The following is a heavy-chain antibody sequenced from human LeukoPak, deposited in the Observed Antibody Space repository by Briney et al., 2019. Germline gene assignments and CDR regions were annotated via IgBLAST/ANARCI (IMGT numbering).Heavy chain of an antibody. V-gene: IGHV4-34*01. CDR1: GGSFSGYY. J-gene: IGHJ3*02. D-gene: IGHD3-16*02. CDR3: ASSGKTVDDYVWGSYPHSGHDAFDI. CDR2: INHSGST. Sequence: SETLSLTCAVYGGSFSGYYWSWIRQPPGKGLEWIGEINHSGSTNYNPSLKSRVTISVDTSKNQFSLKLSSVTAADTAVYYCASSGKTVDDYVWGSYPHSGHDAFDIWGQGTMVTVSS.